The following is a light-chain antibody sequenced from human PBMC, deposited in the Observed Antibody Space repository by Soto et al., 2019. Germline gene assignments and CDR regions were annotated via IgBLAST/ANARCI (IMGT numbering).Light chain of an antibody. V-gene: IGKV3-20*01. Sequence: EIVLTQSPGTLSLSPGERATLSCRASQSVNSNYLAWYQQKPGQGPRLLMYGASSRATGIPDRFSGSGSGTDFTLTISRLEPEDFAVYCCQQDDNSPRTFGQGTKVEIK. CDR1: QSVNSNY. J-gene: IGKJ1*01. CDR3: QQDDNSPRT. CDR2: GAS.